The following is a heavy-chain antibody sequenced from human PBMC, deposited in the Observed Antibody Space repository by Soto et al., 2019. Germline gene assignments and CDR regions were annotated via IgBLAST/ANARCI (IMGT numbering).Heavy chain of an antibody. V-gene: IGHV1-46*01. D-gene: IGHD2-15*01. CDR2: INPSGGST. CDR3: ARDSPRITPNYGMDV. J-gene: IGHJ6*02. Sequence: ASVKVSCKASGYTFTSYYMHCVRQAPGQGLEWMGIINPSGGSTSYAQKFQGRVTMTRDTSTSTVYMELSSLRSEDTAVYYCARDSPRITPNYGMDVWGQGTTVTV. CDR1: GYTFTSYY.